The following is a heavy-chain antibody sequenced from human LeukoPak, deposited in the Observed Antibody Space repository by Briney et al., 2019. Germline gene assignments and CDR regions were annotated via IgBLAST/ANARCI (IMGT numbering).Heavy chain of an antibody. J-gene: IGHJ4*02. D-gene: IGHD3-3*01. CDR3: AKSFTYYDFWSGDY. CDR2: ISNSGFST. CDR1: GFTFASPG. V-gene: IGHV3-23*01. Sequence: GGSLRLSCAASGFTFASPGMSWVRQAPGKGLEWISGISNSGFSTYYADSVKGRFTISRDNSKNTLYLQMNSLGAEDTAIYYCAKSFTYYDFWSGDYWGQGTLVTVSS.